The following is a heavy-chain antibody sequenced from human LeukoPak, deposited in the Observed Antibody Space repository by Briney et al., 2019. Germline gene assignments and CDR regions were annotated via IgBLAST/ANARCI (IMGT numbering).Heavy chain of an antibody. D-gene: IGHD2-15*01. CDR2: IYYSGST. Sequence: PSETLSLTCTVSGGSISSYYWSWIRQPPGKGLEWIGYIYYSGSTNYNPSLKSRVTISVDTSKNQFSLKLSSVTAADTAVYYCARISGVHAFDVWGQGTMVTVSS. CDR3: ARISGVHAFDV. CDR1: GGSISSYY. V-gene: IGHV4-59*08. J-gene: IGHJ3*01.